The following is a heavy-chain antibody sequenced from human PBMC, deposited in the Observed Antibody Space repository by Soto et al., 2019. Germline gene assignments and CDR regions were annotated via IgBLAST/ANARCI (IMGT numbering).Heavy chain of an antibody. CDR3: AREYCSGGSCYSPARDYYYGMDV. J-gene: IGHJ6*02. Sequence: QVQLVESGGGAVQPGRSLRLSCAASGSTFSSYAMHWVRQAPGKGLEWVAVISYDGSNKYYADSVKGRFTISRDNSKNTLYLQMNSLRAEDTAVYYCAREYCSGGSCYSPARDYYYGMDVWGQGTTVTVSS. D-gene: IGHD2-15*01. CDR1: GSTFSSYA. V-gene: IGHV3-30-3*01. CDR2: ISYDGSNK.